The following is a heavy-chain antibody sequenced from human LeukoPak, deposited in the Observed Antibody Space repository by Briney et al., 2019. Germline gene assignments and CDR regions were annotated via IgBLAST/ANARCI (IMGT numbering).Heavy chain of an antibody. Sequence: GGSLRLSCAASGFTFSSYAMSWVRQAPGKGLEWVSAISGSGGSTYYADSVKGRFTISRDNSKNTLYLQMNSLRAEDTAIYYCAKDYGDFTYFDYWGQGTLVTVSS. CDR1: GFTFSSYA. CDR3: AKDYGDFTYFDY. CDR2: ISGSGGST. J-gene: IGHJ4*02. D-gene: IGHD4-17*01. V-gene: IGHV3-23*01.